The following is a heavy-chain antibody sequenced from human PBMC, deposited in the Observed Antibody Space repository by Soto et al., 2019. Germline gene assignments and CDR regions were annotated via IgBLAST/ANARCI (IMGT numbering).Heavy chain of an antibody. CDR1: GFTFSSYW. Sequence: GGSLRLSCAASGFTFSSYWMSWVRQAPGKGLEWVANIKQDGSEKYYVDSVKGRFTISRDNAKNSLYLQMNSLRAEDTAVYYCARVDDVVPAAIPAFDPWGQGTLVTVSS. CDR2: IKQDGSEK. V-gene: IGHV3-7*01. CDR3: ARVDDVVPAAIPAFDP. D-gene: IGHD2-2*01. J-gene: IGHJ5*02.